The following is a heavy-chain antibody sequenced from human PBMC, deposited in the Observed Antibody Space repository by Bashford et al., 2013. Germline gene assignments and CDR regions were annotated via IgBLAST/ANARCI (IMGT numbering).Heavy chain of an antibody. D-gene: IGHD3-3*02. Sequence: VRQXPGKGLEWVSTIDIDAYGAGTFYADSVKGRFTISRDDSKNTLHLQLSGLRVEDTAIYYCAKSGHFVTAKYSGFDYWGQGTLVTVSS. CDR3: AKSGHFVTAKYSGFDY. V-gene: IGHV3-23*01. CDR2: IDIDAYGAGT. J-gene: IGHJ4*02.